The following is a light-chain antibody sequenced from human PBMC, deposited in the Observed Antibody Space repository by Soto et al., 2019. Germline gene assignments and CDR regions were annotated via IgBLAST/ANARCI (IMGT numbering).Light chain of an antibody. Sequence: DIQMTQSPSSVSASVGYRVTITCLASQAISNWVAWYQQKPGKAPKLLIYAASSLQSGVPSRFSGSGSGTDFSLNINGLRPEDVATYYCQQGNSYPITFGRGTRLEIK. J-gene: IGKJ5*01. V-gene: IGKV1-12*01. CDR1: QAISNW. CDR3: QQGNSYPIT. CDR2: AAS.